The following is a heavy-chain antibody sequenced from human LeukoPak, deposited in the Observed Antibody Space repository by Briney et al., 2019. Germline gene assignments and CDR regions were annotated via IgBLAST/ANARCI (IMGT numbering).Heavy chain of an antibody. CDR3: AKVPTYDILTGFYY. Sequence: PGGSLRLSCAASGFTFSSYAMSWVRQAPGKGLEWASAISGSGGSTYYADSVKGRFTISRDNSKNTLYLQMNSLRAEDTAVYYCAKVPTYDILTGFYYWGQGTLVTVSS. J-gene: IGHJ4*02. CDR1: GFTFSSYA. D-gene: IGHD3-9*01. V-gene: IGHV3-23*01. CDR2: ISGSGGST.